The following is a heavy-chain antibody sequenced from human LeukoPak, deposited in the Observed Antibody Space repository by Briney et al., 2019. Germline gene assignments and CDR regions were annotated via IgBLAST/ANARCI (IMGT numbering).Heavy chain of an antibody. CDR1: GFTFSSYA. D-gene: IGHD2-2*01. Sequence: GGSLRLSCAASGFTFSSYAMRWVRQAPGKGLEWVSAISGSGGSTYYADSVKGRFTISRDNSKNTLYLQMNSLRAEDTAVYYCAKDGTSWAVVVPAADNYWGQGTLVTVSS. CDR3: AKDGTSWAVVVPAADNY. V-gene: IGHV3-23*01. J-gene: IGHJ4*02. CDR2: ISGSGGST.